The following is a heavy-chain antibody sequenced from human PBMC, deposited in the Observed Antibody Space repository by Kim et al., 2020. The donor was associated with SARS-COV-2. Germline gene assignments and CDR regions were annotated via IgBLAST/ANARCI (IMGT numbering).Heavy chain of an antibody. V-gene: IGHV3-30*01. D-gene: IGHD1-26*01. J-gene: IGHJ4*02. CDR3: ARRLYYHAGIYYPFDF. Sequence: SVKGRFTISRDRSKNTMYGRMDSLRPDDTAFYYCARRLYYHAGIYYPFDFWGQGTLVTVSS.